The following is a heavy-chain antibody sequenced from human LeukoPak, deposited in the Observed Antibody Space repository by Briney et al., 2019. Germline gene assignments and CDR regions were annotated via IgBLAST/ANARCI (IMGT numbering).Heavy chain of an antibody. CDR2: IYYSGST. Sequence: SETLSLTCTVSGGSVSSGSYYWSWIRQPPGKGLEWIGYIYYSGSTNYNPSLKSRVTISVDTSKNQFSLKLSSVTAADTAVYYCARDYYDSSGYLFDYWGQGTPVTVSS. D-gene: IGHD3-22*01. CDR3: ARDYYDSSGYLFDY. V-gene: IGHV4-61*01. CDR1: GGSVSSGSYY. J-gene: IGHJ4*02.